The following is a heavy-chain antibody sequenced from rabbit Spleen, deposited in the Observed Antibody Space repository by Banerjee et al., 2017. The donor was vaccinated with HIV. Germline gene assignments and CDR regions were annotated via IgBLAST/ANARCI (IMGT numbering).Heavy chain of an antibody. CDR1: GFTLNRW. J-gene: IGHJ6*01. CDR2: MDTVSGGVT. Sequence: QEQLEESGGDLVKPGASLTLTCTASGFTLNRWICWVRQAPGKGLEWIGCMDTVSGGVTYYATWAKGRFTISKSSSTTVTLQMTSLTDADMATYFCVRDPVSDWYPFDLWGPGTLVTVS. V-gene: IGHV1S45*01. D-gene: IGHD2-1*01. CDR3: VRDPVSDWYPFDL.